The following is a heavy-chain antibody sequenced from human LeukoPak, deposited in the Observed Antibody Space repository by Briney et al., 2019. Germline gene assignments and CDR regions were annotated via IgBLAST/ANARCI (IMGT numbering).Heavy chain of an antibody. Sequence: PGGSLRLSCAASGFTFSDYYMSWIRQAPGKGLEWVSYISSSGSTMYYADSVKGRFTISRDNAKNSPYLQMNSLRAEDTAVYYCARDRRYDSSGYYYINEYYYYGMDVWGQGTTVTVSS. D-gene: IGHD3-22*01. J-gene: IGHJ6*02. CDR1: GFTFSDYY. CDR2: ISSSGSTM. V-gene: IGHV3-11*01. CDR3: ARDRRYDSSGYYYINEYYYYGMDV.